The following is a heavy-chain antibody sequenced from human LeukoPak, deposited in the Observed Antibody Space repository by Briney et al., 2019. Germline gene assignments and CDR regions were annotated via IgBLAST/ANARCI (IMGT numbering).Heavy chain of an antibody. CDR1: GGSISSGDYY. V-gene: IGHV4-30-4*08. CDR2: IYYSGST. Sequence: SQTLSLTCTVSGGSISSGDYYWSWIRQPPGKDLEWIGYIYYSGSTYYNPSLKSRVTISVDTSKNQFSLKLSSVTAADTAVYYCARVDCSSTSCLYYYYYYMDVWGKGTTVTVSS. J-gene: IGHJ6*03. D-gene: IGHD2-2*01. CDR3: ARVDCSSTSCLYYYYYYMDV.